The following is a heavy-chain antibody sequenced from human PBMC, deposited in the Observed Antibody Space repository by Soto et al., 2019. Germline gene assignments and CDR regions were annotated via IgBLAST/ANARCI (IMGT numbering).Heavy chain of an antibody. CDR3: AKAPRVLRFLEWPPAYYYYYGMDV. D-gene: IGHD3-3*01. V-gene: IGHV3-23*01. J-gene: IGHJ6*02. CDR1: GFTFSSYA. Sequence: GGSLRLSCAASGFTFSSYAMSWVRQAPGKGLEWVSAISGSGGSTYYADSVKGRFTISRDNSKNTLYLQMNSLRAEDTAVYYCAKAPRVLRFLEWPPAYYYYYGMDVWGQGTTVTVSS. CDR2: ISGSGGST.